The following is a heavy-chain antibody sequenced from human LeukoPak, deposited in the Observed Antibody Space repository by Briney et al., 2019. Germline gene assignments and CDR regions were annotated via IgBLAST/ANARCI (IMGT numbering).Heavy chain of an antibody. Sequence: GGTLRLSCVASGFTFSTYGMHWVRQAPGKGLEWVAFVRYDGSKKYYTNSVKGRFTISRDNSKNTVYLQMNSLRAEDTAMYYCAKGAGGSYGLYYFDYWGQGTLLTVSS. D-gene: IGHD3-10*01. V-gene: IGHV3-30*02. CDR1: GFTFSTYG. CDR3: AKGAGGSYGLYYFDY. J-gene: IGHJ4*02. CDR2: VRYDGSKK.